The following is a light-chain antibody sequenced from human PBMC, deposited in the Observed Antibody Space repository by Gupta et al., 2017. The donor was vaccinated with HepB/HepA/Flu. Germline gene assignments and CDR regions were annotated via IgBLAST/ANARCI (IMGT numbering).Light chain of an antibody. Sequence: EIVLTQSPATLSLSPGERATLPCRASVSISNYVAWYQQKTGQAPRLLIYDASRRASGHPARFSGSWYGTDFTLTIGSREREDFAVYYCQQLASWAPVTFGGGTMVEIK. CDR3: QQLASWAPVT. V-gene: IGKV3-11*01. CDR2: DAS. J-gene: IGKJ4*01. CDR1: VSISNY.